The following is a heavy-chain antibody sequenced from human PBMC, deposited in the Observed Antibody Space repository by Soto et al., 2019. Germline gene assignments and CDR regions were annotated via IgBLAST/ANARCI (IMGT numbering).Heavy chain of an antibody. J-gene: IGHJ4*02. CDR3: AKDRGRDGYNSTYSSFDY. V-gene: IGHV3-23*01. Sequence: GGSLRLSCAASGFTFSSYAMSWVRQAPGKGLEWVSAISGSGGSTYYADSVKGRFTISRDNSKNTLYLQMNSLRAEDTAVYYCAKDRGRDGYNSTYSSFDYCGQGPLVTVSS. CDR1: GFTFSSYA. D-gene: IGHD5-12*01. CDR2: ISGSGGST.